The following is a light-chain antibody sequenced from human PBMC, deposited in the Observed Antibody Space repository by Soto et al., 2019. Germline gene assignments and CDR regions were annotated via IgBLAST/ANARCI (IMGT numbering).Light chain of an antibody. Sequence: DIRMTQSPSSLSASVGDRLTITCRASQGISNDLGWYQQKPGLAPKRLISAASTFQSGVPSRFRGSGSGTEFSLTISGLQTEDFATYYCLQHHSYPWTFGQGTKVDIK. CDR1: QGISND. CDR3: LQHHSYPWT. CDR2: AAS. V-gene: IGKV1-17*01. J-gene: IGKJ1*01.